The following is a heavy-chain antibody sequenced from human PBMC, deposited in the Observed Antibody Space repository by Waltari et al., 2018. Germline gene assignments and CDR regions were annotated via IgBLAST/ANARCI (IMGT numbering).Heavy chain of an antibody. CDR3: AGAGLDW. V-gene: IGHV3-7*04. CDR2: INQDETDK. CDR1: GFTFNNYY. Sequence: EVQLVESGGGLVQPGGSLRLFCAASGFTFNNYYMSWARQAPGKGLDWVANINQDETDKNYLDSVKGRFTISRDNTKNSLFLQMNSLRVEDTAVDYCAGAGLDWWGQGTLVTVSS. J-gene: IGHJ4*02.